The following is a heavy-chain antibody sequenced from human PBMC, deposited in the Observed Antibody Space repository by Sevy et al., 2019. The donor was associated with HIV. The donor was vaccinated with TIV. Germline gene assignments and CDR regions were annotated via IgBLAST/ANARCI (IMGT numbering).Heavy chain of an antibody. CDR3: AREGSTWAGWFDP. V-gene: IGHV4-61*02. D-gene: IGHD2-2*01. Sequence: SETLSLTCTVSGGSISSGSYYWSWIRQPAGKGLEWIGRIYTSGSTNYNPSLKSRVTISVDTSKNQFSLKLSSVTAADTAVYYCAREGSTWAGWFDPWGRGTLVTVSS. CDR1: GGSISSGSYY. CDR2: IYTSGST. J-gene: IGHJ5*02.